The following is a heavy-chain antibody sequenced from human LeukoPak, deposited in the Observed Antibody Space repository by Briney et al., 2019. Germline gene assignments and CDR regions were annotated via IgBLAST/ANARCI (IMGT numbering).Heavy chain of an antibody. D-gene: IGHD1-26*01. CDR3: ATDWRFVGAPSR. V-gene: IGHV1-24*01. J-gene: IGHJ4*02. CDR2: FDPEDGET. Sequence: ASVKVSCKVSGYTLTELSMHWVRQAPGKGLEWMGGFDPEDGETIYAQKFQGRVTMTEDASTDTAYMELSSLRSEDTAVYYCATDWRFVGAPSRWGQGTLVTVSS. CDR1: GYTLTELS.